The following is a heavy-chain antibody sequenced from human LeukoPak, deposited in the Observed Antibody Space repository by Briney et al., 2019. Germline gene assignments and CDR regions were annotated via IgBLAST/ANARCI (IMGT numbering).Heavy chain of an antibody. Sequence: GGSLRLSCAASGFTFSSYSMNWVRQAPGKGLEWVSSISSSSYIYYADSVKGRFTISRDNAKNSLYLQMNSLRAEDTAVYYCARVGSSWYRGAFDYWGQGTLVTVSS. J-gene: IGHJ4*02. V-gene: IGHV3-21*01. CDR3: ARVGSSWYRGAFDY. CDR1: GFTFSSYS. CDR2: ISSSSYI. D-gene: IGHD6-13*01.